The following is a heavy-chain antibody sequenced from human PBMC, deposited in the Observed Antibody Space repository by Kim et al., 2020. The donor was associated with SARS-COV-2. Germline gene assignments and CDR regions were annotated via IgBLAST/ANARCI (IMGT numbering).Heavy chain of an antibody. Sequence: GGSLRLSCAASGFTFDDYAMHWVRQAPGKGLEWVSGISWNSGSIGYADPVKGRFTISRDNAKNSLYLQMNSLRAEDTALYYCAKVGAPYYYGGRGAFDIWGRGAMVAVSS. CDR1: GFTFDDYA. D-gene: IGHD3-10*01. V-gene: IGHV3-9*01. CDR2: ISWNSGSI. J-gene: IGHJ3*02. CDR3: AKVGAPYYYGGRGAFDI.